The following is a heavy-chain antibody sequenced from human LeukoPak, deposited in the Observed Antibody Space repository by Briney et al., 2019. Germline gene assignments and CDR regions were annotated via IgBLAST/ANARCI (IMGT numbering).Heavy chain of an antibody. CDR1: GFTFSGYA. CDR3: AGRRPHYGDYVY. D-gene: IGHD4-17*01. CDR2: IDDKGGDP. J-gene: IGHJ4*02. V-gene: IGHV3-23*01. Sequence: PGGSLRLSCEASGFTFSGYAMSWVRQAPGKGLEWVSSIDDKGGDPWYANFVKGRFTVSRDNSRNTLYLQMNTLRVEDTAMYYCAGRRPHYGDYVYWGLGTRVTVSS.